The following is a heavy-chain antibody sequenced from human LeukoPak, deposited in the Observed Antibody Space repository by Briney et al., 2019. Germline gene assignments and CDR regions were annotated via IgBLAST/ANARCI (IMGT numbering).Heavy chain of an antibody. Sequence: GGSLRLSCAASGFTFGSYAMSWVRQAPGKGLEWVSGIGSSGSSTYYAESVKGRFTVSRDNSKNTLYLQMNSLRAEDTAVYYCAKAPDTMIPVGDIWGQGTMVTVSS. CDR2: IGSSGSST. CDR1: GFTFGSYA. D-gene: IGHD3-22*01. V-gene: IGHV3-23*01. CDR3: AKAPDTMIPVGDI. J-gene: IGHJ3*02.